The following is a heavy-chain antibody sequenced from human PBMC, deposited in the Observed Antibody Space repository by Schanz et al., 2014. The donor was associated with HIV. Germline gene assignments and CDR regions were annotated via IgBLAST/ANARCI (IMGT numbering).Heavy chain of an antibody. D-gene: IGHD3-22*01. J-gene: IGHJ6*02. CDR2: ISYDGRNK. V-gene: IGHV3-30*18. Sequence: VQLVESGGGLVQPGGSLRLSCRGSEFPFSHNAMTWVRQAPGKGLEWLAVISYDGRNKKFANSVKGRFTISRDNSKNTVYLQAKSLRPEDTAVYYCAKDRNQYDSRYIGKGNYYYYYGMDVWGQGTTVTVSS. CDR1: EFPFSHNA. CDR3: AKDRNQYDSRYIGKGNYYYYYGMDV.